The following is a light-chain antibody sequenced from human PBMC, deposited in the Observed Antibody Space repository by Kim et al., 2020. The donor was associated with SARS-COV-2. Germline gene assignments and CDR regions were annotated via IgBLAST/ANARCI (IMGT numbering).Light chain of an antibody. CDR3: TSYTSSNTYV. CDR1: SSGVGGYNH. V-gene: IGLV2-14*01. Sequence: QSALTQPASVSGSPGQSITVSCTGTSSGVGGYNHVSWYQQYPGKAPKVMIYDVSKRPAGVSDRFSGSKSGNTASLTISGLQAEDEADYYCTSYTSSNTYVFGTGTKVTVL. J-gene: IGLJ1*01. CDR2: DVS.